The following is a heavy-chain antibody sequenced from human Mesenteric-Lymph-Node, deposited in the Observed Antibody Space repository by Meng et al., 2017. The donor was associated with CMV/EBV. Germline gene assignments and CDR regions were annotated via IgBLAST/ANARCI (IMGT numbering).Heavy chain of an antibody. Sequence: PADSIIIYYWNWIRQSPGQGLGWIGYIFYRASTNYNPSLTTRVTISLDSSKDQFSPKLTSVTPADTAVYYCARGSYGGNPNFYFDYWGRGTLVTVSS. V-gene: IGHV4-59*01. CDR2: IFYRAST. D-gene: IGHD4/OR15-4a*01. J-gene: IGHJ4*02. CDR1: ADSIIIYY. CDR3: ARGSYGGNPNFYFDY.